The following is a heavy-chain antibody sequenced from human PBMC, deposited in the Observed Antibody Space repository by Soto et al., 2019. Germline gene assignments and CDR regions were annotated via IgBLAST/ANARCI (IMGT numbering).Heavy chain of an antibody. D-gene: IGHD4-17*01. CDR3: ARDEGATVAHFDS. Sequence: QVQLVQSGVEVKKPGASVKVSCKASGYTFGSYGIRWVRQAPGQGLEWMGWISAYNGNTNHAQKFQGRVTMTTDTSKSTAYMELRSLRSADTAVYYCARDEGATVAHFDSWGQGTLVTVFS. J-gene: IGHJ4*02. V-gene: IGHV1-18*01. CDR1: GYTFGSYG. CDR2: ISAYNGNT.